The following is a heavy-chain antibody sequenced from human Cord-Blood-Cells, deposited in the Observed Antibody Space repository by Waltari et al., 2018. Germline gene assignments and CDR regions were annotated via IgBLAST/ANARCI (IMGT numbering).Heavy chain of an antibody. CDR1: GGPLGSCS. Sequence: HLVQLMVAGKKLRSVVTASFRASGGPLGSCSTHCVRPPPRPGLEWMGKIIPILGIANYAHNCQGRVTITADKSTSTAYMELSSLRSEDTAVYYCATTNEYCSSTSCYAFDIWGQGTMVTVSS. V-gene: IGHV1-69*04. CDR2: IIPILGIA. J-gene: IGHJ3*02. CDR3: ATTNEYCSSTSCYAFDI. D-gene: IGHD2-2*01.